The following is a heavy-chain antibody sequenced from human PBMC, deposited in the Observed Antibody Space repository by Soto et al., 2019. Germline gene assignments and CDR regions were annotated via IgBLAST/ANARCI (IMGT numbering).Heavy chain of an antibody. CDR2: INHSGST. CDR1: GGSFSGYY. J-gene: IGHJ5*02. D-gene: IGHD6-13*01. CDR3: AIHGAAAGQYNWFDP. V-gene: IGHV4-34*01. Sequence: QVQLQQWGAGLLKPSETLSLTCAVYGGSFSGYYWSWIRQPPGKGLEWIGEINHSGSTNYNPSLKCRVTTSVDTSKNQFSLKLSSVTAADTAVYYCAIHGAAAGQYNWFDPWGQGTLVTVSS.